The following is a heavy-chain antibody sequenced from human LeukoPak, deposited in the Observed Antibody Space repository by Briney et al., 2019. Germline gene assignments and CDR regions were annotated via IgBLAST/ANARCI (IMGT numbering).Heavy chain of an antibody. J-gene: IGHJ6*02. CDR2: ISWDGGST. CDR1: GFTFDDYA. V-gene: IGHV3-43D*03. CDR3: AKDGPVVVTAIRSYYYYGMDV. Sequence: PGGSLRLSFAASGFTFDDYAMHWVRQAPGKGLEWVSLISWDGGSTYYADSVKGRFTISRDNSKNSLYLQMNSLRAEDTALYYCAKDGPVVVTAIRSYYYYGMDVWGQGTTVTVSS. D-gene: IGHD2-21*02.